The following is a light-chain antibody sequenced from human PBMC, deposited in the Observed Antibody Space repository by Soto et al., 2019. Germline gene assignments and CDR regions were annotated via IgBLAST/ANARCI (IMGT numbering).Light chain of an antibody. J-gene: IGLJ3*02. Sequence: QSALTQPPSASGTPGQRVTISCSGGSSNIGSRYVHWFQQLPGTAPKLLVYRDNQRPSGVPDRFSGSKSGTSASLAITGLRSDDEADYYCAAWDDSLSGGVFGGGTQLTVL. V-gene: IGLV1-47*01. CDR2: RDN. CDR1: SSNIGSRY. CDR3: AAWDDSLSGGV.